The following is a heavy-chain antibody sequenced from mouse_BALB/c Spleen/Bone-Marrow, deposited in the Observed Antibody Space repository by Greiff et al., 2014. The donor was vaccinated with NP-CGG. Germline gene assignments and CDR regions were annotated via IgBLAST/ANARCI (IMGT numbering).Heavy chain of an antibody. CDR1: GYSFSNYW. Sequence: QVQLQQSGAELVRPGSSVKISCKSSGYSFSNYWMNWMKQRPGQGLEWIGQIYPGDGDTNYNGKFKGKATLTADKSSSTAYMQPSSLTSEDSAVYFCASRGDYSYAMDYWGHGTSVTVSS. D-gene: IGHD1-1*01. CDR3: ASRGDYSYAMDY. CDR2: IYPGDGDT. V-gene: IGHV1-80*01. J-gene: IGHJ4*01.